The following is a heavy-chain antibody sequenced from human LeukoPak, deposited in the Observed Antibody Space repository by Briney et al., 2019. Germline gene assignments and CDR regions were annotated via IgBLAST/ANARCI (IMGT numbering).Heavy chain of an antibody. D-gene: IGHD3-22*01. CDR3: TRPYYYDSSGSPDY. J-gene: IGHJ4*02. CDR1: GYSISSGYY. CDR2: IYHSGST. Sequence: PSETVSLTCTVSGYSISSGYYWGWIRQPPGKGLEWIGNIYHSGSTYYNPSLKSRVTISVDTSKNQFSLKLSSVTAADTAVYYCTRPYYYDSSGSPDYWGQGTLVTVSS. V-gene: IGHV4-38-2*02.